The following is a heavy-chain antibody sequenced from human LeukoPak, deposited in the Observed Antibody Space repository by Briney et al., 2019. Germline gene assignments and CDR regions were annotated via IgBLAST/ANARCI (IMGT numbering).Heavy chain of an antibody. D-gene: IGHD1-14*01. CDR3: ASDVEPLAANTLAY. J-gene: IGHJ4*02. Sequence: PGGSLRLSCARSGFTVITNDMSWVRQAPGKGLEWVSVLYSDGNTKYADSVQGRFTISRDNSKNTLYLEMNSLSPDDTAVYYCASDVEPLAANTLAYWGQGTLVTVSS. CDR2: LYSDGNT. V-gene: IGHV3-53*01. CDR1: GFTVITND.